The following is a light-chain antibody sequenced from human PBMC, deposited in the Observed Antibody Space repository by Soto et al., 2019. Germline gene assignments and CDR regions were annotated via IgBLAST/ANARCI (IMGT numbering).Light chain of an antibody. CDR3: QQANSFPST. Sequence: DIQMTQSPSSVSASVGDRVTITCRASQDISNWLAWYQQKPGKDPKLLIYGASSLLSGVPSRFSGSASGTDFTLTISSLQPEDSATYYCQQANSFPSTFGRGTKVDIK. V-gene: IGKV1D-12*01. CDR1: QDISNW. CDR2: GAS. J-gene: IGKJ4*01.